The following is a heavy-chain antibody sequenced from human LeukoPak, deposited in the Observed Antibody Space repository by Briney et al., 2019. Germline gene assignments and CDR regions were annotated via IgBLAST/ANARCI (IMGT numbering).Heavy chain of an antibody. V-gene: IGHV3-74*01. CDR2: IYVDGRST. Sequence: GGSLRLSCTASGFTLSNYWMHWVRQAPGKGLVWVLRIYVDGRSTTYADSVKGRFVISRDNARNTLYLQMNSLRDEDTAVYYCARSDWFDPWGQGTLVTVSS. CDR1: GFTLSNYW. J-gene: IGHJ5*02. CDR3: ARSDWFDP.